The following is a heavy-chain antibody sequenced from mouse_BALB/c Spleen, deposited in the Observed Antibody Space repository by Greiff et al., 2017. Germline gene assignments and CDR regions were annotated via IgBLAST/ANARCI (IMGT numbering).Heavy chain of an antibody. CDR1: GFTFSSFG. CDR3: ARHWDYFDY. V-gene: IGHV5-17*02. Sequence: DVMLVESGGGLVQPGGSRKLSCAASGFTFSSFGMHWVRQAPEKGLEWVAYISSGSSTIYYADTVKGRFTISRDNPKNTLFLQMTSLRSEDTAMYYCARHWDYFDYWGQGTTLTVSS. CDR2: ISSGSSTI. J-gene: IGHJ2*01. D-gene: IGHD4-1*01.